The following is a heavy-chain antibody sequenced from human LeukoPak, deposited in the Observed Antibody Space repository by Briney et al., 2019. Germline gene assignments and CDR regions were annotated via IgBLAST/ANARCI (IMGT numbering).Heavy chain of an antibody. CDR2: IKSKTDGGTT. J-gene: IGHJ4*02. CDR1: GGSFSDYW. Sequence: PSETLSLTCAVYGGSFSDYWYAWIRQAPGKGLEWVGRIKSKTDGGTTDYAAPVKGRFTISRDDSKNTLYLQMNSLKTEDTAVYYCTTVITVTTFVDYWGQGTLVTVSS. CDR3: TTVITVTTFVDY. D-gene: IGHD4-11*01. V-gene: IGHV3-15*01.